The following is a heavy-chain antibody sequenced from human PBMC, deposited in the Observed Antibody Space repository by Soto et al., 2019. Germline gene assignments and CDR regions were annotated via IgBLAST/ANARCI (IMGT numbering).Heavy chain of an antibody. Sequence: QKYLVESGGGVVQPGGSLRLSCVASGSIFSGYGMHWVRQAPGKGLEWVAVIWYDGSNKYYADSVKGRLTISRDNSKNMLYMHRDSRRAEDTAVYYCARDGIGGTVFRGFCDYLGQGTLVTVSS. CDR2: IWYDGSNK. CDR3: ARDGIGGTVFRGFCDY. J-gene: IGHJ4*02. D-gene: IGHD1-7*01. CDR1: GSIFSGYG. V-gene: IGHV3-33*01.